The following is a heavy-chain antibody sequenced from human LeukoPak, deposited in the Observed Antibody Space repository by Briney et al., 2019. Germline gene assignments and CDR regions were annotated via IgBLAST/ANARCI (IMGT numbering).Heavy chain of an antibody. CDR1: GGSISSYY. Sequence: SETLSLTCTASGGSISSYYWSWIRQPPGKGLEWIGYIYYSGSTNYNLSFKNRGTISVDTYNNQSPLMLIYVPAADTAAYYCGSTIYNPSLEGRVTISVDTSKNQFSLKLSSVTAAGTAVYYCARGYYGDYVSDSYFQHWGQGTLVTVSS. D-gene: IGHD3-10*01. V-gene: IGHV4-59*01. CDR3: GSTIYNPSLEGRVTISVDTSKNQFSLKLSSVTAAGTAVYYCARGYYGDYVSDSYFQH. CDR2: IYYSGST. J-gene: IGHJ1*01.